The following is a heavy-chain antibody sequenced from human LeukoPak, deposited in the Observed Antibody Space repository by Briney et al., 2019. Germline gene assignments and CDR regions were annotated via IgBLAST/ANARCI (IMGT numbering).Heavy chain of an antibody. CDR3: AKDIPGGGDDY. J-gene: IGHJ4*02. D-gene: IGHD2-21*02. Sequence: GSLRLSCAASGFNFDNFRMSWVRQAPGKGLEWVANIREDGGKQNYVDSVKGRFTISRDNAKSSVYLQLNSLRADDTAIYYCAKDIPGGGDDYWGQGTLVTVSS. CDR1: GFNFDNFR. V-gene: IGHV3-7*01. CDR2: IREDGGKQ.